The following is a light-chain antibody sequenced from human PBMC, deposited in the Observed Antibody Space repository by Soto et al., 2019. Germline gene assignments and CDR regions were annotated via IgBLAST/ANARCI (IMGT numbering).Light chain of an antibody. Sequence: QSALTQPPSASGSPGQSVTISCTGTSSDVGAYNYVSWYQQEPGKAPKLMIYAVNKRPSGVPDRFSGSKSGNTASLTVSGLRAADEAAYFCRSYAGGNNIMVFGGGTKLTVL. CDR3: RSYAGGNNIMV. CDR2: AVN. CDR1: SSDVGAYNY. V-gene: IGLV2-8*01. J-gene: IGLJ2*01.